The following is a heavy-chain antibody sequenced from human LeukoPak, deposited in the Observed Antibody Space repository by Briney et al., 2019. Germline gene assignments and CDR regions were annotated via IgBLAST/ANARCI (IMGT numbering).Heavy chain of an antibody. CDR2: IYSGRST. J-gene: IGHJ4*02. CDR1: GFTVSSND. V-gene: IGHV3-53*01. CDR3: ARDRSGWYFDY. D-gene: IGHD6-19*01. Sequence: GGSLRLSCAASGFTVSSNDMSWVRQAPGKGLEWVSVIYSGRSTYYADSVKGRFTISRDDSKNTLYLQMNSLRAEDTAVYYCARDRSGWYFDYWGQGTLVTVSS.